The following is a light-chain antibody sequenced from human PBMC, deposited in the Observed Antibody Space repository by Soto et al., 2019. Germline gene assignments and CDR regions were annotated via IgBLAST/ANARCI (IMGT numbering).Light chain of an antibody. V-gene: IGKV3-15*01. Sequence: EIVLTQSPATLSLSPGERSTLSLRASQSVGSYLVWYQQKPGQAPRLLIYGASTRATGIPARFSGSGSGTEFTLTISSLQSEDFAVYYCQQYNNWPPVTFGPGTKVDIK. CDR2: GAS. CDR1: QSVGSY. J-gene: IGKJ3*01. CDR3: QQYNNWPPVT.